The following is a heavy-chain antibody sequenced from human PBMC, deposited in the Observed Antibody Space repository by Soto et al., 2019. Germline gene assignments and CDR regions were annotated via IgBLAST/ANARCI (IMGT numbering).Heavy chain of an antibody. V-gene: IGHV1-8*01. Sequence: ASVKVSCKASGYTFTNNDINWVRQATGQGLEWMGWMNPYSGNTGYAQKFQGRVTMTRDNSITTAYMELSGLRSEDTAVYYCVRAPLDYYSADYFDNWGQGTLVTVSS. J-gene: IGHJ4*02. CDR3: VRAPLDYYSADYFDN. D-gene: IGHD2-21*01. CDR2: MNPYSGNT. CDR1: GYTFTNND.